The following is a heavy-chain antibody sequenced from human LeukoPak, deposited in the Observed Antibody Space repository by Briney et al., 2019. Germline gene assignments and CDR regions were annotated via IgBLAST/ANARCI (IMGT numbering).Heavy chain of an antibody. Sequence: TGGSLRLSCAASGFTFSDFYMSWIRQAPGKGLEWFSYISSRDGTIFYADSVKGRFTISRDNAKNSLYLQMNSLRAEDTAVYYCARDLETEGGWIDYWGQGTLVTVSS. D-gene: IGHD6-19*01. CDR1: GFTFSDFY. J-gene: IGHJ4*02. CDR3: ARDLETEGGWIDY. V-gene: IGHV3-11*01. CDR2: ISSRDGTI.